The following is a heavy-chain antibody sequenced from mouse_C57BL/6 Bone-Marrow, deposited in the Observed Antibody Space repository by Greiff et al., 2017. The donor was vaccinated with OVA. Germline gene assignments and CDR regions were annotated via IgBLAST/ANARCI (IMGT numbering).Heavy chain of an antibody. CDR3: SRRGYCGNYVDY. J-gene: IGHJ2*01. V-gene: IGHV1-52*01. CDR1: GYTFTSYW. D-gene: IGHD2-1*01. Sequence: QVQLQQPGAELVRPGSSVKLSCKASGYTFTSYWMHWVKQRPIQGLEWIGNIDPSDSETHYNQKFKDKATLTVDKSSSTAYMQLSSLTSEDSAVYYCSRRGYCGNYVDYWGQGTTLTVSS. CDR2: IDPSDSET.